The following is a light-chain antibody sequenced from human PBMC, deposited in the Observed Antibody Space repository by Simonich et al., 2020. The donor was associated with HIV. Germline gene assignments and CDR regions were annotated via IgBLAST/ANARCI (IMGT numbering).Light chain of an antibody. CDR1: QSINSW. V-gene: IGKV1-5*03. J-gene: IGKJ1*01. CDR2: KAS. CDR3: QQYNRYWT. Sequence: DIQMTQSPSTLSASVGDKDTITCRASQSINSWLAWYQQKPGKYPKLLIYKASSLDSGVPSRFSGSGSGTEFTLTISSLQPDDFATYYCQQYNRYWTFGQGTKVEIK.